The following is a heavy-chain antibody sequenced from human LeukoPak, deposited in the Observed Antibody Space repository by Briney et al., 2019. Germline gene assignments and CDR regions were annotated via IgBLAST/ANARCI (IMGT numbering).Heavy chain of an antibody. CDR3: AREGTLVPAATSYYYYMDV. J-gene: IGHJ6*03. Sequence: SETLSLTCTVSGGSISSGSYYWSWIRLPAGKGLEWIGRIYTSGSTNYNPSLKSRVTISVDTSKNQFSLKLSSVTAADTAVYYCAREGTLVPAATSYYYYMDVWGKGTTVTVSS. V-gene: IGHV4-61*02. CDR2: IYTSGST. CDR1: GGSISSGSYY. D-gene: IGHD2-2*01.